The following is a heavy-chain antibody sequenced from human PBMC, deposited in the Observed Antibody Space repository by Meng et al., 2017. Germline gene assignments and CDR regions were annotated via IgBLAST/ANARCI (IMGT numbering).Heavy chain of an antibody. J-gene: IGHJ1*01. V-gene: IGHV4-59*01. CDR3: ARDQGFVQH. CDR1: GGSISSYY. Sequence: QVQLQQWGAGLLKPAETLSLTCTVSGGSISSYYWSWIRQPPGKGLEWIGYIHYSGSTNYNPSLKSRVTISVDTSKNQFSLKLTSVTAADTAVYYCARDQGFVQHWGQGTLVTGSS. CDR2: IHYSGST.